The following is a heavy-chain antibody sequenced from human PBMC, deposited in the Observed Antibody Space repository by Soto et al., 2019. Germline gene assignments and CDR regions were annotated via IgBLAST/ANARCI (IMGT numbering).Heavy chain of an antibody. D-gene: IGHD5-18*01. CDR1: GGSISGYY. J-gene: IGHJ4*02. CDR2: MYNTGST. CDR3: ARGQIQLWYPFDY. Sequence: PSETRSLTCTVSGGSISGYYWSWIRQPPGKGLEWIGYMYNTGSTVYNPSFKSRVTISVDTSKNQFSLKLSSVTAADTAVYYCARGQIQLWYPFDYWGQGPLVTVSS. V-gene: IGHV4-59*01.